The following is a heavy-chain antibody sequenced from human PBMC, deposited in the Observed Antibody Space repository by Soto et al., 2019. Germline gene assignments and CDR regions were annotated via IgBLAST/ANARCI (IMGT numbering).Heavy chain of an antibody. CDR2: IYSGGST. CDR1: GFTVSSNY. CDR3: ARGSSWRGEYYFDY. D-gene: IGHD6-13*01. J-gene: IGHJ4*02. Sequence: GGSLRLSCAASGFTVSSNYMSWVRQAPGKGLEWVSVIYSGGSTYYADSVKGRFTISRDNSKNTLYLQMNSLRAEDTAVYYCARGSSWRGEYYFDYWGQGTLVTVSS. V-gene: IGHV3-66*01.